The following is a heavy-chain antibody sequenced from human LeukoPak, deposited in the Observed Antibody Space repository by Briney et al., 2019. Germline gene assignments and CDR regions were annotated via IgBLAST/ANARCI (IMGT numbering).Heavy chain of an antibody. CDR2: IYSGGGT. V-gene: IGHV3-NL1*01. CDR3: VGEDKY. J-gene: IGHJ4*02. Sequence: QPGGSLRLSCAASGFTFNNYGMHWVRQAPGKGLEWVSVIYSGGGTNYADSLKGRFSISRDNSKNTLYLQMNSLRAEDTAVYYCVGEDKYWGQGTLVTVSS. D-gene: IGHD2-15*01. CDR1: GFTFNNYG.